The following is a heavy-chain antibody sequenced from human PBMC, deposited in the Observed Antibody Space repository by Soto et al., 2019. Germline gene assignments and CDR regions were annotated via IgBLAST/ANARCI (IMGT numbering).Heavy chain of an antibody. V-gene: IGHV1-2*02. D-gene: IGHD3-10*01. Sequence: ASVEVSCRASGYTFTGYFMHWVRQAPGQGLEWMGWINPYSGGADYAQSFQGRVTMTRDTSISTVYMELSRLRFDDTAVYYCARVIRGAYYNSPLDTWGQGTVVTVSS. J-gene: IGHJ5*02. CDR3: ARVIRGAYYNSPLDT. CDR1: GYTFTGYF. CDR2: INPYSGGA.